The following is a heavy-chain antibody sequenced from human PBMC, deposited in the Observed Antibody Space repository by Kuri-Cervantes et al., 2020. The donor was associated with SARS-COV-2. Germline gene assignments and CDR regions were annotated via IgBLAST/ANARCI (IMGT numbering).Heavy chain of an antibody. CDR1: GFTFSDYY. Sequence: GGSLRLSCAASGFTFSDYYMNWVRQAPGKGLEWVSSISSSSTIYYADSVKGRFTISRDNAKNSLYLQMNSLRAEDTAVYYCARTKWGKTFFDHWGQGTLVTVSS. D-gene: IGHD7-27*01. V-gene: IGHV3-69-1*01. CDR3: ARTKWGKTFFDH. CDR2: ISSSSTI. J-gene: IGHJ4*02.